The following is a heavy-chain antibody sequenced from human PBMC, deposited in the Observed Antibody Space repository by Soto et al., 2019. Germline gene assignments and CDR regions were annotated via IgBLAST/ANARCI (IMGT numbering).Heavy chain of an antibody. CDR1: GYTFTSYY. Sequence: QVQLVQSGAEVKKPGASVKVSCKASGYTFTSYYIHWVRQAPGQGLEWMGIINPSGGSTSYAQKFQGRVTMTRHTYTSTVYMELTSLKSEDTAVYYCARVSGVVTAKGALDIWGQGTMVTLSS. V-gene: IGHV1-46*01. CDR2: INPSGGST. CDR3: ARVSGVVTAKGALDI. J-gene: IGHJ3*02. D-gene: IGHD2-21*02.